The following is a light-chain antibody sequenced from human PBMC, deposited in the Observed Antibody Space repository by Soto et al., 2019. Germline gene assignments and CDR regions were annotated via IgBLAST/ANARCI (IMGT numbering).Light chain of an antibody. CDR3: QQSYSTPLT. CDR2: DAS. J-gene: IGKJ4*01. V-gene: IGKV1-39*01. CDR1: QNIGRS. Sequence: EDRVAITGQASQNIGRSLAWYQQKPGETPKVLVYDASSLKSGVPSRFSGSGSGTDFTLTISSLQPEDFATYYCQQSYSTPLTFGGGTKVDIK.